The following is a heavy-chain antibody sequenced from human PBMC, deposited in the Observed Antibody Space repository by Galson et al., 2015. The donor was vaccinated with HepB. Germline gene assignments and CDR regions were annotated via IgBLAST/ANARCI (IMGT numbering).Heavy chain of an antibody. CDR2: INAGNGNT. V-gene: IGHV1-3*01. CDR1: GYTFTSYA. Sequence: SVKVSCKASGYTFTSYAMHWVRQAPGQRLEWMGGINAGNGNTKYSQKFQGRVTITRDTSASTAYMELSSLRSEDTAVYYCARGRDVLRYFDWLLSIAYWGQGTLVTVSS. CDR3: ARGRDVLRYFDWLLSIAY. D-gene: IGHD3-9*01. J-gene: IGHJ4*02.